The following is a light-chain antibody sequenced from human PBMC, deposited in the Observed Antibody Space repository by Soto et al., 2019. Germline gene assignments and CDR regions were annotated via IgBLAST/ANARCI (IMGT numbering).Light chain of an antibody. CDR3: QQLQRTPFT. J-gene: IGKJ3*01. CDR1: QDISRY. V-gene: IGKV1-9*01. Sequence: QLTQSPSSLSASVGDRVTITCRASQDISRYLAWYQQRAGKAPKLLIYGASTLQSGVPSRFSGSGSGTEFTLTISSLQSEDFATYHCQQLQRTPFTFGHGTTVDV. CDR2: GAS.